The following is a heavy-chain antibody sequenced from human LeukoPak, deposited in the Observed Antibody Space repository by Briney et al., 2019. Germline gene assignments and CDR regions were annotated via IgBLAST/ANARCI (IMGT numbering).Heavy chain of an antibody. CDR3: ARAPNYGSGNYYDY. J-gene: IGHJ4*02. CDR1: GFSFDHYG. CDR2: INWNGDST. Sequence: GGSLRLSCAASGFSFDHYGMSWVRQTPGKGLEWVSGINWNGDSTRYADSVKGRFTISRDNARNSLYLQMNSLRAEDTALYYCARAPNYGSGNYYDYWGQGTLVTVSS. D-gene: IGHD3-10*01. V-gene: IGHV3-20*04.